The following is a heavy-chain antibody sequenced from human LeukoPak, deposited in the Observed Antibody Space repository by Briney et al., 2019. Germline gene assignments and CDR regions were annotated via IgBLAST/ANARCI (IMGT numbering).Heavy chain of an antibody. Sequence: ASVKVSCKASGYTFTDYYLHWVRQAPGHGLEWMGWINPKTGVTKYAQNFQGRVTMTRDTSINTAYMEVSRLRPNDTAVFYCARDLAMYSPDLDYWGQGTLVTVSS. J-gene: IGHJ4*02. V-gene: IGHV1-2*02. CDR1: GYTFTDYY. CDR3: ARDLAMYSPDLDY. CDR2: INPKTGVT. D-gene: IGHD1-26*01.